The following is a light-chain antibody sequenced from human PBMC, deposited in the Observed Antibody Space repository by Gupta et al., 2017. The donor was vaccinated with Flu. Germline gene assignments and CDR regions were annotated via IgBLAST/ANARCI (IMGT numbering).Light chain of an antibody. Sequence: DIQMTQSPSSLSASVGDRVTITCRASQDIKNDLHWYQQKPGKAPKRLIYAASNLQSGVPSRFSGSGSGTEFTLTISSLQPEDFATYYCRQHYTSPPWTFGQGTKLEIK. CDR3: RQHYTSPPWT. CDR2: AAS. J-gene: IGKJ1*01. CDR1: QDIKND. V-gene: IGKV1-17*01.